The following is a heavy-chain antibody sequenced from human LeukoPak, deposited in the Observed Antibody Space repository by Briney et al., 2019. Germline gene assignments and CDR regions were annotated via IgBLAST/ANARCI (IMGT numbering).Heavy chain of an antibody. J-gene: IGHJ4*02. V-gene: IGHV1-2*02. CDR2: INPNSGGT. Sequence: GASVKVSCKASGYTFTGYYMHWVRQAPGQGLEWMGWINPNSGGTNYAQKFQGRVTMTRDTSISTAYMELSRLRSDDTAVYYCASPVLAYCGGDCYSFDYWGQGTLVTVSS. CDR1: GYTFTGYY. D-gene: IGHD2-21*02. CDR3: ASPVLAYCGGDCYSFDY.